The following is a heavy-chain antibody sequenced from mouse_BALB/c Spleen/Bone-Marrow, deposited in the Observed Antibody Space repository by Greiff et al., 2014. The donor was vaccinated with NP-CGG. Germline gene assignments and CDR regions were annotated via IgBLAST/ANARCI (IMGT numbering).Heavy chain of an antibody. Sequence: VQLQQSGPELVRPGASVKISCKASGYTFTDYNIYWVKQSHGKSLEWIGYIYPYSGGTGYNQKFKSKATLTVDNSSTTAYMELRSLTSEDSAVYYCARGNWDSAYWGQGTPVIVST. V-gene: IGHV1S29*02. D-gene: IGHD4-1*01. CDR2: IYPYSGGT. J-gene: IGHJ3*01. CDR3: ARGNWDSAY. CDR1: GYTFTDYN.